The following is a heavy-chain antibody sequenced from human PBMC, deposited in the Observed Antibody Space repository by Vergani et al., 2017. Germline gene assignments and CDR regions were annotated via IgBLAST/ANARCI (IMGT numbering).Heavy chain of an antibody. CDR1: GFTFGDYG. CDR2: IRSKAYGGTI. V-gene: IGHV3-49*04. J-gene: IGHJ4*02. D-gene: IGHD2-21*02. CDR3: TRIFGAYCGGDCYSAY. Sequence: EVQLVESGGGLVQPGRSLRLSCTASGFTFGDYGMSWARQAPGKGLEWVGFIRSKAYGGTIEYAASVKGRFTISRDDSKSIAYLQMNSLKTEDTAVYYCTRIFGAYCGGDCYSAYWGQGTLVTVSS.